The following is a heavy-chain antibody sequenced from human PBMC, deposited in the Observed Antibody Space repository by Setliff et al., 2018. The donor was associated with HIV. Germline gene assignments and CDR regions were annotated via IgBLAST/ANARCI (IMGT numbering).Heavy chain of an antibody. Sequence: SETLSLTCAVYGGSFSGYYWSWIRQPPGKGLEWIGEINHSGSTNYNPSLKSRVTISVDTSKNEFFLNMGSVTAADTAVYYCAKGRRGYDSRLFYYHHGMDVWGQGTTVTVSS. D-gene: IGHD5-12*01. CDR2: INHSGST. J-gene: IGHJ6*02. CDR3: AKGRRGYDSRLFYYHHGMDV. V-gene: IGHV4-34*01. CDR1: GGSFSGYY.